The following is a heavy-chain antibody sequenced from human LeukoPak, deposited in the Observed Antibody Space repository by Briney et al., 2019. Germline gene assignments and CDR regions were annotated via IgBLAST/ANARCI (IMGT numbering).Heavy chain of an antibody. CDR3: VRESRPGGAMGLYHNFDY. D-gene: IGHD3-16*01. Sequence: PEGSLGLSCAASGFNISDFWMTWVRQAPGKGLEWVANIKEDGTEKHLVDSVKGRFTISRDNTKNLLYLQMNSLRGDDTATYYCVRESRPGGAMGLYHNFDYWGQGTLVAVSS. V-gene: IGHV3-7*01. J-gene: IGHJ4*02. CDR1: GFNISDFW. CDR2: IKEDGTEK.